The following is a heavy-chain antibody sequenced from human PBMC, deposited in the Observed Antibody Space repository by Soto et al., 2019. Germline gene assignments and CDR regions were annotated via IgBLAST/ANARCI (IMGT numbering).Heavy chain of an antibody. Sequence: PGGSLRLSCAASGFTFSSYAMSWVRQAPGKGLEWVSAISGSGGSTYYADSVKGRFTISRDNSKNTLYLQMNSLRAEDTAVYYCAKGSRAITIFGVVTNTFYYYYGMDVWGQGTTVTVSS. D-gene: IGHD3-3*01. CDR3: AKGSRAITIFGVVTNTFYYYYGMDV. V-gene: IGHV3-23*01. CDR1: GFTFSSYA. J-gene: IGHJ6*02. CDR2: ISGSGGST.